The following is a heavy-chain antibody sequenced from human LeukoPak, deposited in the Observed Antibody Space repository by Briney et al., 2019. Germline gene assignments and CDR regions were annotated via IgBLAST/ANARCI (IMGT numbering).Heavy chain of an antibody. CDR2: IYYSGST. CDR3: ARHSSGWDPIDY. CDR1: GGSIISSSYY. Sequence: SETLSLTCTVSGGSIISSSYYWGWIRQPPGKGLEWIGSIYYSGSTYYNPSLKSRVTISVDTSKNQFSLKLSSVTAADTAVYYCARHSSGWDPIDYWGQGTLVTVSS. D-gene: IGHD6-19*01. J-gene: IGHJ4*02. V-gene: IGHV4-39*01.